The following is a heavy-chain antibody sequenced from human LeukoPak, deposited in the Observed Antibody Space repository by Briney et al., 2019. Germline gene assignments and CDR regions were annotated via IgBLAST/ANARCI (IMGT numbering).Heavy chain of an antibody. CDR2: ISGSSNTI. D-gene: IGHD3-22*01. J-gene: IGHJ4*02. CDR3: AREKYYYDSSGYREARDFDY. Sequence: AGGSLRLSCAASGFSFSTYAMNWVRQAPGKGLEWLSYISGSSNTIYYADSVKGRFTVSRDNAKNSLHLQMNSLRTEDTAVYYCAREKYYYDSSGYREARDFDYWGQGTLVTVSS. V-gene: IGHV3-48*04. CDR1: GFSFSTYA.